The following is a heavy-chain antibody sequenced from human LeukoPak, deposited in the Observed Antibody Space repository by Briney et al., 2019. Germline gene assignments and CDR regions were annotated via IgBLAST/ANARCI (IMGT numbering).Heavy chain of an antibody. Sequence: GESLKISCKGSGYSFTSYWIGWVRQMPGKGLEWMGIIYPGDSDTRYSSSFQGQVTISADKSISTAYLQWSSLKASDTAMYYCARGRVQGYCSSTSCYNYNWFDPWGQGTLVTVSS. V-gene: IGHV5-51*01. CDR1: GYSFTSYW. J-gene: IGHJ5*02. CDR2: IYPGDSDT. CDR3: ARGRVQGYCSSTSCYNYNWFDP. D-gene: IGHD2-2*02.